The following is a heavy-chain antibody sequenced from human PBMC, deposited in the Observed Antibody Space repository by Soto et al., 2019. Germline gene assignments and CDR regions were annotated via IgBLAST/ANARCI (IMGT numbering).Heavy chain of an antibody. CDR3: ARGPRFWSGYYILCFDP. V-gene: IGHV4-34*01. D-gene: IGHD3-3*01. Sequence: SETLSLTCAVYGGSFSGYYWSWIRQPPGKGLEWIGEINHSGSTNYNPSLKSRVTISADTSKNQFSLKLSSVTAADTAVYYCARGPRFWSGYYILCFDPWGQGTLATVSS. J-gene: IGHJ5*02. CDR2: INHSGST. CDR1: GGSFSGYY.